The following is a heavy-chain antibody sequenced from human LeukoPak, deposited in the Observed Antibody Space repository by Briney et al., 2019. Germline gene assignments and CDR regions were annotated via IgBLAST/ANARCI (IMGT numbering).Heavy chain of an antibody. CDR1: GGSISTYY. CDR2: IYYSGAT. J-gene: IGHJ4*02. V-gene: IGHV4-59*12. Sequence: PSETLSLTCTVSGGSISTYYWNWIRQPPGKGLEWIGYIYYSGATNYNPSLKSRVTISVDRSKNQFSLKLSSVTAADTAVYYCARVLRDSSGYYYGKVFDYWGQGTLVTVSS. D-gene: IGHD3-22*01. CDR3: ARVLRDSSGYYYGKVFDY.